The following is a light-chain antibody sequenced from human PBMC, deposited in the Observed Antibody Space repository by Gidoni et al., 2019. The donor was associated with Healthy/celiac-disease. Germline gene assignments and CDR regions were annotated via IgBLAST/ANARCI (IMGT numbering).Light chain of an antibody. CDR3: CSYAGSYSVV. J-gene: IGLJ2*01. V-gene: IGLV2-11*01. Sequence: QSALTQPRSVSGPPGQSVTISCTGTISDVGGYNYFSWYQQHPGKAPKLMIYDVSKRPSGVPDRFSGSKSGNTASLTISGLQAEDEADYYCCSYAGSYSVVFGGGTKLTVL. CDR2: DVS. CDR1: ISDVGGYNY.